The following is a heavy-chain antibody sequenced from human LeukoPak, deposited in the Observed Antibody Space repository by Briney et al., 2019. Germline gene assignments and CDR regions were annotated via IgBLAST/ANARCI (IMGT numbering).Heavy chain of an antibody. CDR3: ARGEFTIAAPGLDWFDP. J-gene: IGHJ5*02. CDR2: ISAYNGKT. V-gene: IGHV1-18*01. CDR1: GYTFHSSG. Sequence: GASVTVSCKASGYTFHSSGISWVRQAPGQGLEWMGWISAYNGKTKYAQKFQGRVTMATDTSTSTAYMELRNLRSDDTALYYCARGEFTIAAPGLDWFDPWGQGTLVTGTS. D-gene: IGHD6-13*01.